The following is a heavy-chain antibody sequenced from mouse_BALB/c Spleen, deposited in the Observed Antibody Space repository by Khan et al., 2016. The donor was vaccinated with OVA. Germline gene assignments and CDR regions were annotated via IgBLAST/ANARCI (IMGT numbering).Heavy chain of an antibody. CDR3: TRSGYGSFAY. J-gene: IGHJ3*01. D-gene: IGHD2-2*01. V-gene: IGHV1-53*01. Sequence: QMQLEESGAELVKPGASVRLSCKASGYTFTSYYLYWVKQRPGQGLEWIGDINPSNGDTNSNEKFKSKATLTVDKSSSTAYIHLNSLTSEDSAVYYCTRSGYGSFAYWGQGTLVTVSA. CDR2: INPSNGDT. CDR1: GYTFTSYY.